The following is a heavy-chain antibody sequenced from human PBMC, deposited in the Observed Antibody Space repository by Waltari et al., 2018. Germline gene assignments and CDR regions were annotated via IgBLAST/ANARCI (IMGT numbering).Heavy chain of an antibody. Sequence: QMHLQESGPGLVKPSETLSLTCTVSGGSMSGNYWNWIRQPAAKGLEYIGRVFTSGTTNYNPSLKSRVSMSIDTSKGQFSLHLTSVTAADTAVYYCARAQERRDAFDFWGKGTMVTVSS. J-gene: IGHJ3*01. D-gene: IGHD1-1*01. CDR1: GGSMSGNY. V-gene: IGHV4-4*07. CDR3: ARAQERRDAFDF. CDR2: VFTSGTT.